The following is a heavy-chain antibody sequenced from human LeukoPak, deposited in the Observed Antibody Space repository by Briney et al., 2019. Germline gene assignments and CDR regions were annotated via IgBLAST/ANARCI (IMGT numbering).Heavy chain of an antibody. J-gene: IGHJ4*02. CDR3: ASGGREWLVHWVYFDY. Sequence: PSETLSLTCTVSGGSVSSGSYYWSWIRQPPGKGLEWIGYIYYSGSTNYNPSLKSRVTISVDTSKNQFSLKLSSVTAADTAVYYCASGGREWLVHWVYFDYWGQGTLVTVSS. CDR2: IYYSGST. V-gene: IGHV4-61*01. CDR1: GGSVSSGSYY. D-gene: IGHD6-19*01.